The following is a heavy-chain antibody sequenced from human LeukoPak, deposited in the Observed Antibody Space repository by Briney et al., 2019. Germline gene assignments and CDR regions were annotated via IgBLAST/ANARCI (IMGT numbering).Heavy chain of an antibody. Sequence: VASVKVSCKASGYMSTSYGISWVRQSPGQGLKYLGWVSGYDADIEYTQKFQGRVTMTTDTSTSTAYMELRSLRSDDTAVYYCVGDGVVIYCSGASCHSGFDLWGQGTMVTVSS. CDR3: VGDGVVIYCSGASCHSGFDL. CDR1: GYMSTSYG. J-gene: IGHJ3*01. V-gene: IGHV1-18*04. D-gene: IGHD2-15*01. CDR2: VSGYDADI.